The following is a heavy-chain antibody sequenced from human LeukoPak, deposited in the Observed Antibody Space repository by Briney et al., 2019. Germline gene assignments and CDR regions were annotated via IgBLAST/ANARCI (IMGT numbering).Heavy chain of an antibody. CDR2: INPYSGDT. CDR3: ARDQGSLTRSWYTGY. Sequence: ASVKVSCKASGYTFTGYHIPWVRQAPGQGLEWMGRINPYSGDTNFAQKFQGRVTMTRDTSITTAYMDLSSLTPDDTAVYFCARDQGSLTRSWYTGYWGQGTQVTVSS. V-gene: IGHV1-2*06. D-gene: IGHD6-13*01. J-gene: IGHJ4*02. CDR1: GYTFTGYH.